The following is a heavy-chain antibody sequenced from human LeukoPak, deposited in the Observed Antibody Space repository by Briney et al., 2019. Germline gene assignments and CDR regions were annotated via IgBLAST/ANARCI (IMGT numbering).Heavy chain of an antibody. CDR3: ATAPPGFNFGAYDFDY. Sequence: GASVKVSCKASGYTFTGYYMHWVRQAPGQGLEWMGWINPNSGGTNYAQKFQGRVTMTEDTSTDTAYMELSSLRSEDTAVYYCATAPPGFNFGAYDFDYWGQGTLVTVSS. J-gene: IGHJ4*02. D-gene: IGHD4/OR15-4a*01. CDR1: GYTFTGYY. V-gene: IGHV1-2*02. CDR2: INPNSGGT.